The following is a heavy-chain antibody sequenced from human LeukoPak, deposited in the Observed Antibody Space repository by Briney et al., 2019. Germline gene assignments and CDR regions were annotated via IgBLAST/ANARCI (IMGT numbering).Heavy chain of an antibody. Sequence: SAKVSCKASGGTFSSYAISWVRQAPGQGLEWMGRIIPILGIANYAQKFQGRVTITADKSTSTAYMELSSLRSEDTAVYYCARDRGFDYGGNSGSHYYYGMDVWGQGTTVTVSS. CDR3: ARDRGFDYGGNSGSHYYYGMDV. CDR2: IIPILGIA. CDR1: GGTFSSYA. V-gene: IGHV1-69*04. D-gene: IGHD4-23*01. J-gene: IGHJ6*02.